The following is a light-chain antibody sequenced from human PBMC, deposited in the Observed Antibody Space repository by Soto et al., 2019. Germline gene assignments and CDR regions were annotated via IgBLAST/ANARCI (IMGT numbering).Light chain of an antibody. CDR1: QSISGW. CDR2: DVS. V-gene: IGKV1-5*01. Sequence: DIQMTQSPSTLSASVGDRVTITCRASQSISGWLDWYQQKPGKAPKLLIYDVSSLESGVPSRFSGSGSGTEFTLAISSLQPDDFATYYCQQYDSYPWTFGGGTKVDNK. CDR3: QQYDSYPWT. J-gene: IGKJ4*02.